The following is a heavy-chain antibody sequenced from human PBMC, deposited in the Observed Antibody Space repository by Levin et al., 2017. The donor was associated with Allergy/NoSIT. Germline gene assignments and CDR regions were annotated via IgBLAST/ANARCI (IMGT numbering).Heavy chain of an antibody. CDR3: ARGYETAMVLDY. Sequence: SETLSLTCAVYGGSFSGYYWSWIRQPPGKGLEWIGEINHSGSTNYNPSLKSRVTISVDTSKNQFSLKLSSVTAADTAVYYCARGYETAMVLDYWGQGTLVTVSS. D-gene: IGHD5-18*01. J-gene: IGHJ4*02. CDR1: GGSFSGYY. V-gene: IGHV4-34*01. CDR2: INHSGST.